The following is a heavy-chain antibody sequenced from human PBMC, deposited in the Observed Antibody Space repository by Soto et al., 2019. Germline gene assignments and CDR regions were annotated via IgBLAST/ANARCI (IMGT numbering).Heavy chain of an antibody. J-gene: IGHJ5*02. Sequence: QLQLQESGPGLVKASETLSLTCTVSGGSISSSSYHWGWIRQPPGKGLEWIGNSHYSGSAYYNPSLKSRVTISVDTSKNQVSLKLTSVTAADSAVYYCARTANWLDPWGPGTLVTDSS. CDR2: SHYSGSA. V-gene: IGHV4-39*01. CDR1: GGSISSSSYH. CDR3: ARTANWLDP.